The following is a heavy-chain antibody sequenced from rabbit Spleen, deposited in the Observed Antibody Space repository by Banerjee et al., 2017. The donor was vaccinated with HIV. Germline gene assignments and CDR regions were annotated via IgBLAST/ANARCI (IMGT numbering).Heavy chain of an antibody. CDR3: ARDGTGGSYFAL. D-gene: IGHD8-1*01. CDR1: GFSFSNKAV. V-gene: IGHV1S45*01. Sequence: QEQLVESGGGLVKPEGSLKLSCTASGFSFSNKAVMCWVRQTPGKGLEWIACIYSTGSATTYYANWAKGRFTITRSTSLSTVTLQMTSLTVADTATYFCARDGTGGSYFALWGPGTLVT. J-gene: IGHJ4*01. CDR2: IYSTGSATT.